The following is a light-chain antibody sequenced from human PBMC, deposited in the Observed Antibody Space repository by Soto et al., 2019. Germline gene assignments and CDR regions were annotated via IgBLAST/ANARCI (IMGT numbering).Light chain of an antibody. CDR3: SSYTSSSPPV. J-gene: IGLJ3*02. CDR1: SSDVGSYNR. Sequence: QFVLTQPPSVSGSPGQSVTISCTGTSSDVGSYNRVSWYQQPPGTAPKLMIYEVSNRPSGVPDRFSGSKSGNTASLTISGLQAEDEADYYCSSYTSSSPPVFGGGTKVTVL. CDR2: EVS. V-gene: IGLV2-18*02.